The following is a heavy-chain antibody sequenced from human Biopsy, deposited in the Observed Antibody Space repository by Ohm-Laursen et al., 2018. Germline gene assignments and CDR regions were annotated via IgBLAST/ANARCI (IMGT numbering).Heavy chain of an antibody. Sequence: SDTLSLTCAVYGESFNGYYWSWIRQTPGKGLEWIGEINHSGRTNYNPSLKSRVTISVDTSKNQFSLKVRSVTAADTAVYYCARRPYGGTRYWYFDLWGRGTLVTVSS. CDR2: INHSGRT. D-gene: IGHD4-23*01. CDR1: GESFNGYY. J-gene: IGHJ2*01. V-gene: IGHV4-34*01. CDR3: ARRPYGGTRYWYFDL.